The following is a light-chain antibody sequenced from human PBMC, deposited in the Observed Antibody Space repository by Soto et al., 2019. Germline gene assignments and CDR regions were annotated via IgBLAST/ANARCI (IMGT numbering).Light chain of an antibody. CDR3: QTWGTGPWV. CDR2: LNSDGSH. J-gene: IGLJ3*02. CDR1: SGHSSYA. Sequence: QPVLTQSPSASASLGASVKLTCTLSSGHSSYAIAWHQQQPEKGPRYLMKLNSDGSHSKGDGIPGRFSGSSSGAERYLTISSLQSEDEADYYCQTWGTGPWVFGGGTKLTVL. V-gene: IGLV4-69*01.